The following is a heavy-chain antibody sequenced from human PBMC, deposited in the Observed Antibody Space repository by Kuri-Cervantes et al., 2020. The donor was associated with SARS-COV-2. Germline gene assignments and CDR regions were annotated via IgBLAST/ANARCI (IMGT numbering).Heavy chain of an antibody. CDR3: ARVAAHVY. J-gene: IGHJ4*02. CDR1: GFTFSSYW. CDR2: IKQDGSEK. Sequence: GESLKISCAASGFTFSSYWMSWVRQAPGKGLEWVANIKQDGSEKYYVDSVKSRFTISRDNAKNSLYLQMNSLRAEDTAVYYCARVAAHVYWGQGTLVTVSS. V-gene: IGHV3-7*03. D-gene: IGHD6-6*01.